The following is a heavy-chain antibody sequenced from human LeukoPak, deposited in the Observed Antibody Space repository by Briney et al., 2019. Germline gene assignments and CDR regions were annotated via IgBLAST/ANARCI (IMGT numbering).Heavy chain of an antibody. CDR1: GYTFINYY. CDR2: INPSGGTT. CDR3: ARGTRYYYDSSGYFL. Sequence: GASVKVSRKASGYTFINYYMHWVRQAPGQGLEWMGIINPSGGTTSYAQNFQGGVTMTRDTSTSTVYMELSSLRSEDTAVYYCARGTRYYYDSSGYFLWGQGTLVTVSS. V-gene: IGHV1-46*01. D-gene: IGHD3-22*01. J-gene: IGHJ4*02.